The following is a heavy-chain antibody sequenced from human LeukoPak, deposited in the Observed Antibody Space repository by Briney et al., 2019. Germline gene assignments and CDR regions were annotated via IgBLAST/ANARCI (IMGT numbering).Heavy chain of an antibody. Sequence: ASVKVSCKASGYTFTGYYMHWVRQAPGQGLEWMGWINPNSGGTNYAQKFQGWVTMTRDTSISTAYMELSRLRSDDTAVYYCARDRRYYGSGSYYEVDYYGMDVWGQGTTVTVSS. D-gene: IGHD3-10*01. CDR3: ARDRRYYGSGSYYEVDYYGMDV. CDR2: INPNSGGT. J-gene: IGHJ6*02. V-gene: IGHV1-2*04. CDR1: GYTFTGYY.